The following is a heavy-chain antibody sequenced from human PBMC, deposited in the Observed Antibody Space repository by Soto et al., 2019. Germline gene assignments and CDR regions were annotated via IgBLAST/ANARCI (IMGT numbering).Heavy chain of an antibody. CDR3: ARELTHYGSGSYYVHWFDP. D-gene: IGHD3-10*01. V-gene: IGHV4-4*02. CDR1: GGSISSSNW. Sequence: PSETLSLTCAVSGGSISSSNWWSWVRQPPGKGLEWIGEIYHSGSTNYNPSLKSRVTISVDKSKNQFSLKLSSVTAADTAVYYCARELTHYGSGSYYVHWFDPWGQGTLVTVSS. J-gene: IGHJ5*02. CDR2: IYHSGST.